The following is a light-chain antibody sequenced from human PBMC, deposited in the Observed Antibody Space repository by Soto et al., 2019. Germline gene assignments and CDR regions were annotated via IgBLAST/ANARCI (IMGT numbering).Light chain of an antibody. Sequence: QLVLTQSPSASASLGASVKLTCTLSSGHSSYAIAWHQQQPEKGPRYLMKLNSDGSHSKGDGIPDRFSGSSSGAERYLTISSLQSEDEADYYCQTWGTGIQMFGGGTKPTVL. CDR1: SGHSSYA. CDR3: QTWGTGIQM. CDR2: LNSDGSH. V-gene: IGLV4-69*01. J-gene: IGLJ3*02.